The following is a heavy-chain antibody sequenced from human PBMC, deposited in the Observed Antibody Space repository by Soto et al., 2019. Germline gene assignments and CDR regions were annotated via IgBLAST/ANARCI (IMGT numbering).Heavy chain of an antibody. J-gene: IGHJ5*02. CDR2: IYYSGST. V-gene: IGHV4-59*01. Sequence: IRQPPGKGLEWIGYIYYSGSTNYNPSLKSRVTISVDTSKNQFSLKLSSVTAADTAVYYCARVNIDNWFDPWGQGTLVTVSS. CDR3: ARVNIDNWFDP. D-gene: IGHD3-16*02.